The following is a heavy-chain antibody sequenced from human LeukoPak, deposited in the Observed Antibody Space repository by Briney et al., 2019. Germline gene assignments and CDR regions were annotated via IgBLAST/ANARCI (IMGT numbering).Heavy chain of an antibody. V-gene: IGHV3-23*01. CDR3: AKETIVVVIAIFDY. CDR2: ISNSGDST. D-gene: IGHD2-21*01. Sequence: PGXSLRLSCAASGFIFSSHAMSWVRQAPGKGLEWVSAISNSGDSTYYADSVKGRFTLSRDNSKSTLYLQMNSLRAEDTAVYYCAKETIVVVIAIFDYWGQGTLVTVSS. CDR1: GFIFSSHA. J-gene: IGHJ4*02.